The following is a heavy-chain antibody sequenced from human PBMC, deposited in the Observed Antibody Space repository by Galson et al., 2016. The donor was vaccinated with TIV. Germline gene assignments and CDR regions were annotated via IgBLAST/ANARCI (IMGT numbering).Heavy chain of an antibody. V-gene: IGHV3-15*01. J-gene: IGHJ4*02. D-gene: IGHD2-15*01. CDR2: IKSNFDGGTT. CDR3: TTELGYCSGGYCYYFDY. Sequence: SLRLSCAASGFILSNAWMSWVRQAPGKGLEWVGRIKSNFDGGTTDYAEPVKGRFTISRPDSKNTLFLQMNRLKTEDTAVYYCTTELGYCSGGYCYYFDYWGQGTLVTVSS. CDR1: GFILSNAW.